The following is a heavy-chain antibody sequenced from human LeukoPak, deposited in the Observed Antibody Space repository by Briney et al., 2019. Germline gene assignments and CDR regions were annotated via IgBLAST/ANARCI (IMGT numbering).Heavy chain of an antibody. Sequence: SETLSLTCTVSDDSISDYYRGWIRQPPGKGLEWIEYFYNSGRSTYNPSLKSRVTISADTSKNHFSLKLNSVTTADTAVYYCTRGAGRLIDYWGQGILVTVSS. CDR3: TRGAGRLIDY. CDR1: DDSISDYY. D-gene: IGHD3-16*01. V-gene: IGHV4-59*01. J-gene: IGHJ4*02. CDR2: FYNSGRS.